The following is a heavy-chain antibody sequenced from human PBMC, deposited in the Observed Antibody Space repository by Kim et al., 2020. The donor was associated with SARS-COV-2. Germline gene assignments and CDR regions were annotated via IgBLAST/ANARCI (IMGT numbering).Heavy chain of an antibody. CDR1: GGSFSGYY. D-gene: IGHD3-10*01. Sequence: SETLSLTCAVYGGSFSGYYWSWIRQPPGKGLEWIGEINHSGSTNYNPSLKSRVTISVDTSKNQFSLKLSSVTAADTAVYYCARGQPTYYYGSGSYYGAFDIWGQGTMVTVSS. CDR2: INHSGST. J-gene: IGHJ3*02. CDR3: ARGQPTYYYGSGSYYGAFDI. V-gene: IGHV4-34*01.